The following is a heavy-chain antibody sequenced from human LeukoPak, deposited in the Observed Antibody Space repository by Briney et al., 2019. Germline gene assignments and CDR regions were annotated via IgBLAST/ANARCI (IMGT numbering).Heavy chain of an antibody. CDR3: ARVTGEGYFVY. Sequence: SETLSLTCTVSGGSISSYYWSWIRQPPGKGLEWIGYIYYSGSTNYNPSLKSRVTISVDTSKNQFSLKLSSVTAADTAVYYCARVTGEGYFVYWGQGTLVTVSS. D-gene: IGHD7-27*01. J-gene: IGHJ4*02. V-gene: IGHV4-59*01. CDR2: IYYSGST. CDR1: GGSISSYY.